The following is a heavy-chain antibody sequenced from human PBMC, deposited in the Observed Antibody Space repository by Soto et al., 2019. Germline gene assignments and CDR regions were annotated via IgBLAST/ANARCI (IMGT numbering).Heavy chain of an antibody. CDR1: GGSFSGYY. V-gene: IGHV4-34*01. Sequence: PSETLSLTCAVYGGSFSGYYWSWIRQPPGKGLEWIGEINHSGSTNYNPSLKSRVTISVDTSKNQFSLKLSSVTAADTAVYYCAKRYYYGSGSYYRRGNYGMDVWGQGTTVTVSS. J-gene: IGHJ6*02. CDR3: AKRYYYGSGSYYRRGNYGMDV. CDR2: INHSGST. D-gene: IGHD3-10*01.